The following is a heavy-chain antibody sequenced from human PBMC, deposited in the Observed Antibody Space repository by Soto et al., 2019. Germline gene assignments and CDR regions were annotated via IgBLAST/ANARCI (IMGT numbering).Heavy chain of an antibody. CDR3: ARCHSDSSGPGYLDS. D-gene: IGHD3-22*01. CDR2: VIPMFPKA. V-gene: IGHV1-69*06. CDR1: GGTFISDA. J-gene: IGHJ4*02. Sequence: QVRLLQSEAEVKKAGSSVKVSCKASGGTFISDAVTWVRQAPGQGLEWMGGVIPMFPKANYAQKFQGRATISADKATSTVYMELHSLKSEDTAVYYCARCHSDSSGPGYLDSWGQGTLVTVTS.